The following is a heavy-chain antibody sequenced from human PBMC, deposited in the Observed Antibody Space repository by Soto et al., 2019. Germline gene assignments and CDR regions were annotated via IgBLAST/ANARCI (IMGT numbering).Heavy chain of an antibody. CDR3: ARGRYGDY. Sequence: QVHLVQSGAEVKKPGASVKVSCKGSGYAFTTYGITWVRQAPGQVLERMGWISAHNGNTNYAQKLQGRVTVTRDTSTSTAYMELRSMRSDATAVYYCARGRYGDYWGQGALVTVSS. CDR2: ISAHNGNT. J-gene: IGHJ4*02. D-gene: IGHD1-1*01. V-gene: IGHV1-18*01. CDR1: GYAFTTYG.